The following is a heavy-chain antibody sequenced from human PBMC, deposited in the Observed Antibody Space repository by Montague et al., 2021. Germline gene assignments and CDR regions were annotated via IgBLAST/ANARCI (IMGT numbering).Heavy chain of an antibody. J-gene: IGHJ4*02. D-gene: IGHD2-21*01. CDR1: GFTFSSYW. V-gene: IGHV3-7*01. CDR3: ARDQGQGYCGGDCYVGLDY. Sequence: SLRLSCAASGFTFSSYWMSWVRQAPGKGLEWVANIGDAGVETYYVDSVKGRLTVSRDNAKSLLYLQMNSLRAEDTAVYFCARDQGQGYCGGDCYVGLDYWGQGTLVTVSS. CDR2: IGDAGVET.